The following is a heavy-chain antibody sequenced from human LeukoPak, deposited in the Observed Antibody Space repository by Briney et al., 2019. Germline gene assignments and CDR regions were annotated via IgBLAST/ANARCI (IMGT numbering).Heavy chain of an antibody. D-gene: IGHD3-10*02. CDR3: AREQLWSGPNRFDS. Sequence: SQTLSLTCGISGDSVSSKSGGWNWIRQSPSRGPEWLGRTYYTSKWYNEYAVSMKSRITINSDTSKNQLSLHLDSVTPEDTAVYYCAREQLWSGPNRFDSWGQGTLVTVSS. CDR2: TYYTSKWYN. J-gene: IGHJ5*01. CDR1: GDSVSSKSGG. V-gene: IGHV6-1*01.